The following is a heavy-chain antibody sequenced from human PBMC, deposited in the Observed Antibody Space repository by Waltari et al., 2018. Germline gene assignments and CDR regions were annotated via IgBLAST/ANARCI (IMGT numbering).Heavy chain of an antibody. V-gene: IGHV1-18*01. D-gene: IGHD2-21*01. CDR3: ARERHRLMEEGYLMALDP. CDR1: GYTFSAYG. J-gene: IGHJ5*02. CDR2: SSGNNGHT. Sequence: QVQLVQSGAEVKKPGASVKVSCKASGYTFSAYGISWVRQAPGQELEWMGWSSGNNGHTNHAQKFQCRISMTEDTSATTVYMELTYLTSDDTAVYYCARERHRLMEEGYLMALDPWGQGTLVTVSS.